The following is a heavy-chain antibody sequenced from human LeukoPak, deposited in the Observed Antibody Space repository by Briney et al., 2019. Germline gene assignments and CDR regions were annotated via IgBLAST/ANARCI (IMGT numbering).Heavy chain of an antibody. J-gene: IGHJ5*02. CDR1: GGSINTRSYY. V-gene: IGHV4-39*01. D-gene: IGHD6-19*01. CDR2: RYYSGTT. Sequence: SETLSLTCTVSGGSINTRSYYWGWIRQPPGKGLEWTGSRYYSGTTYYSPSFKSRLTISLDTSKNQFSLKLTAVTAADTAVYYCARNSAVETSRSWFDPWGQGTLVTVSS. CDR3: ARNSAVETSRSWFDP.